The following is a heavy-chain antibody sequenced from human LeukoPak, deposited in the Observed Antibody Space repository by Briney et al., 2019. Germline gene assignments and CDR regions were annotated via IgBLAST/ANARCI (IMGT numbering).Heavy chain of an antibody. CDR2: IIPTFGTA. CDR1: GGTFISYA. J-gene: IGHJ4*02. D-gene: IGHD4-17*01. V-gene: IGHV1-69*05. Sequence: SVKVSCKASGGTFISYAISWVRQAPGQGSEWMGGIIPTFGTANYAQKFQGRVTITTDESTSTAYMELSSLRSEDTAVYYCASPTTVTTGFDYWGQGTLVTVPS. CDR3: ASPTTVTTGFDY.